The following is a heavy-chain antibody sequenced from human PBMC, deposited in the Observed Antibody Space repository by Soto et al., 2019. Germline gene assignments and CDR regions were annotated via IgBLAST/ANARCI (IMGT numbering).Heavy chain of an antibody. CDR2: ITWNSDEI. CDR3: AASRGFDSSGYSGYYYGMDV. D-gene: IGHD3-22*01. V-gene: IGHV3-9*01. J-gene: IGHJ6*02. Sequence: DVQLVESGGGLVQPGRSLRLSCAASGFTFDDYAMHWVRQRPGRGLEWVSGITWNSDEIGYPDSVKGRFSISRDNAKKFLYLQMNSLISDDTFLYYCAASRGFDSSGYSGYYYGMDVWGQGSTVTVSS. CDR1: GFTFDDYA.